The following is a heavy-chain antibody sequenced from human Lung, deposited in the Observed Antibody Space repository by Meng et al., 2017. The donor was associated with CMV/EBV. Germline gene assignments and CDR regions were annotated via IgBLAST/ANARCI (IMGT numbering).Heavy chain of an antibody. Sequence: ASXXVSXKTSGYTFNSYGIRWVRQAPGQGLEWLGWINPCAGNTIYAQKLQGRVTLTTDRSTSTAYMELSSLRSDDTAVYYCARDLRLVPSGAQEFWGQGTLVTVSS. J-gene: IGHJ4*02. CDR1: GYTFNSYG. CDR2: INPCAGNT. D-gene: IGHD2-2*01. V-gene: IGHV1-18*01. CDR3: ARDLRLVPSGAQEF.